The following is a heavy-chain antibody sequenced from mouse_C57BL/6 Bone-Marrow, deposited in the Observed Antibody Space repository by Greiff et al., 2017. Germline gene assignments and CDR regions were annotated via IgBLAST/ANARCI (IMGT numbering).Heavy chain of an antibody. D-gene: IGHD1-1*01. J-gene: IGHJ3*01. Sequence: LVESGAELVRPGASVTLSCKASGYTFPDYEMHWVKQTPVHGLEWIGAIDPETGGTAYNQKFKGKAILTADKSSSTAYMELRSLTSEDSAVYYCTRNGSSPFADWGQGTLVTVSA. CDR3: TRNGSSPFAD. V-gene: IGHV1-15*01. CDR2: IDPETGGT. CDR1: GYTFPDYE.